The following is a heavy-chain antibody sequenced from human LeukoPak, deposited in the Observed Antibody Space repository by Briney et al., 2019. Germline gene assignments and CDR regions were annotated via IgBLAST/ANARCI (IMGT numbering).Heavy chain of an antibody. Sequence: ASVKVSCKASGYTFTSYGIGWVRQAPGQGLEWMGWISAYNGNTNYAQRLQGRVTMTTDTSTSTAYMELRSLRSDDTAVYYCARDKIDFWSGYYLGSTFDYWGQGTLVTVSS. V-gene: IGHV1-18*01. CDR3: ARDKIDFWSGYYLGSTFDY. J-gene: IGHJ4*02. D-gene: IGHD3-3*01. CDR2: ISAYNGNT. CDR1: GYTFTSYG.